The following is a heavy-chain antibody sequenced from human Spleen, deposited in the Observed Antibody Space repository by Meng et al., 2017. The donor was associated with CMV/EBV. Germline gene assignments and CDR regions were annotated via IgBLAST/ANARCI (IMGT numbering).Heavy chain of an antibody. Sequence: SGFMFSNYAMHWVRQAPGKGLEWVAVISYDGSNKYYADSVKGRFTIARDDSKNTLYLQMNSLRAEDTAVYYCATGDLVVMIAIPLDYWGQGTLVTVS. CDR1: GFMFSNYA. J-gene: IGHJ4*02. D-gene: IGHD2-21*01. CDR3: ATGDLVVMIAIPLDY. CDR2: ISYDGSNK. V-gene: IGHV3-30-3*01.